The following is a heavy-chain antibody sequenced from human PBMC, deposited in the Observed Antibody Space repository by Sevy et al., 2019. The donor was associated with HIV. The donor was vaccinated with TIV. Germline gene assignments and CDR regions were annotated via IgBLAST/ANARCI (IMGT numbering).Heavy chain of an antibody. D-gene: IGHD5-12*01. CDR2: ISYDGSNK. CDR1: GFTFINHA. J-gene: IGHJ6*02. CDR3: ARDLNSGYANYYYYGMDV. Sequence: GGSLRLSCAASGFTFINHAMHWVRQAPGKGLEWVTVISYDGSNKDYADSVKGPFTISRDTSKSTVYLQMDSLRAEDTAVYYCARDLNSGYANYYYYGMDVWGQGTTVTVSS. V-gene: IGHV3-30*04.